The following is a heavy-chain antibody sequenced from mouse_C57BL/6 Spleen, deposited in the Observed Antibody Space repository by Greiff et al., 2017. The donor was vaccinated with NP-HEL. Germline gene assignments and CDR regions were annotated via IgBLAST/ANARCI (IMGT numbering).Heavy chain of an antibody. CDR1: GYTFTSYW. CDR2: IDPSDSYT. V-gene: IGHV1-69*01. CDR3: ARAVYGSPFAY. D-gene: IGHD1-1*01. Sequence: QVQLQQSGAELVMPGASVKLSCKASGYTFTSYWMHWVKQRPGQGLEWIGEIDPSDSYTNYNQKFKGKSTLTVDKSSSTAYMQLSSLTSEDSAVYYCARAVYGSPFAYWGQGTLVTVSA. J-gene: IGHJ3*01.